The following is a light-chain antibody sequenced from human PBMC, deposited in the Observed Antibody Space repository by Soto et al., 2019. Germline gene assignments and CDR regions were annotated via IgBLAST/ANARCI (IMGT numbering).Light chain of an antibody. Sequence: DIVMTQSPDSLAVSLGERATIKCKSSQSVLYSSNNKNYLAWYQHKPGQPPNLLIYWATTRKSGVPDRFSGSGSGTDFTLTISSLQAADVAVYYCQQYYRPTWTFGQGTKVEIK. CDR1: QSVLYSSNNKNY. V-gene: IGKV4-1*01. CDR2: WAT. CDR3: QQYYRPTWT. J-gene: IGKJ1*01.